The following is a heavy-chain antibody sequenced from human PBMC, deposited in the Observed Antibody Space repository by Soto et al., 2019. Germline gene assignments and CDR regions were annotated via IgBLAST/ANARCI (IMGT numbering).Heavy chain of an antibody. CDR2: IVVGSGNT. J-gene: IGHJ3*02. CDR1: GFTFTSSA. V-gene: IGHV1-58*01. D-gene: IGHD3-22*01. CDR3: AAASSGYSAFDI. Sequence: SVKVSFKASGFTFTSSAVQWLRQARGQRLEWIGWIVVGSGNTNYAQKFQERVTITRDMSTSTAYMELSSLRSEDTAVYYCAAASSGYSAFDIWGQGTMVTVS.